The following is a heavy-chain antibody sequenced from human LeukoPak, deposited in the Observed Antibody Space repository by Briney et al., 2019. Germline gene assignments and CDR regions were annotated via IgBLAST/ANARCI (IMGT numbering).Heavy chain of an antibody. Sequence: AASVKVSCKASGYTFTGYYMHWVRQAPGQGLEWMGWINPNSGGTNYAQKFQGWVTMTRDTSISTAYMELSRLRSDDTAVYYCARVPRGFGEFPRYYGMDVWGQGTTVTVSS. CDR2: INPNSGGT. CDR3: ARVPRGFGEFPRYYGMDV. V-gene: IGHV1-2*04. D-gene: IGHD3-10*01. J-gene: IGHJ6*02. CDR1: GYTFTGYY.